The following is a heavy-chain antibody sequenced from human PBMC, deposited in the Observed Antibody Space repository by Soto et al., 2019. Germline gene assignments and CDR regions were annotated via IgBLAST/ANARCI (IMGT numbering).Heavy chain of an antibody. CDR1: GGSISGYY. J-gene: IGHJ6*02. CDR2: IYYRGST. Sequence: QVQLQESGPGLVKPSDTLSLTCNVSGGSISGYYWSWIRQSPGKGLEYIGYIYYRGSTNYNSSLKSRVTMSVDPSRNQFSLKMNSVTAADTAVYYCARQQLLPFDYALDVWGQGTTVTVSS. V-gene: IGHV4-59*07. CDR3: ARQQLLPFDYALDV. D-gene: IGHD1-26*01.